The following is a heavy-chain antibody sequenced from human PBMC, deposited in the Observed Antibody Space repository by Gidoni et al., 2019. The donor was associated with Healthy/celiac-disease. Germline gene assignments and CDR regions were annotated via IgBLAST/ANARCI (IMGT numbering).Heavy chain of an antibody. D-gene: IGHD6-13*01. CDR3: ARAGVWAAAGEFDY. J-gene: IGHJ4*02. V-gene: IGHV1-18*01. Sequence: QVQLVQSGAEVEKSGASVKVFCKASGHTSTSYGLSWVRQAPGQGLEWMGWISAYNGNTNYAQKLQGRVTMTTDTSTSTAYMELRSLRSDDTAVYYCARAGVWAAAGEFDYWGQGTLVTVSS. CDR2: ISAYNGNT. CDR1: GHTSTSYG.